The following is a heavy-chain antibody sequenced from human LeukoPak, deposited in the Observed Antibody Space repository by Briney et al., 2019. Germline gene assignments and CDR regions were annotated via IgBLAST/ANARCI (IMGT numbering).Heavy chain of an antibody. CDR2: IIPILGIA. V-gene: IGHV1-69*04. Sequence: SVKVSCKASGGTFSSYAISWVRQAPGQGLEWMGRIIPILGIANYAQKFQGRVTITADKSTGTAYMELSSLRSEDTAVYYCARFVVPAAMRATDYYYYGMDVWGQGTTVTVSS. J-gene: IGHJ6*02. CDR3: ARFVVPAAMRATDYYYYGMDV. D-gene: IGHD2-2*01. CDR1: GGTFSSYA.